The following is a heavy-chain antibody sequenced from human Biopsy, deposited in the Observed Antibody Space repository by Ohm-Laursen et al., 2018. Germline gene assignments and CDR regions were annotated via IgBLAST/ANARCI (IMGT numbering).Heavy chain of an antibody. CDR3: ARATNSTGWPYYYFYGMDV. CDR1: GGYISSDY. J-gene: IGHJ6*02. Sequence: SDTLSLTCTVSGGYISSDYWSWIRQTPGQGLEWIGYIYYSGSTNYNPSLKSRVTISVDTSKNQFSLRLNSVTAADTAVYYCARATNSTGWPYYYFYGMDVWGQGTTVTVSS. V-gene: IGHV4-59*07. CDR2: IYYSGST. D-gene: IGHD2/OR15-2a*01.